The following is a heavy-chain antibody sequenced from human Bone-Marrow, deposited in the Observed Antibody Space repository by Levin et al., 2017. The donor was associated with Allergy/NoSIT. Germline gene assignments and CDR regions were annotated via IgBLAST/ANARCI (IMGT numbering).Heavy chain of an antibody. V-gene: IGHV3-30*18. CDR2: ISYDGSNK. CDR1: GFTFSSYG. J-gene: IGHJ4*02. D-gene: IGHD1-26*01. CDR3: AKDRHEKWELVSDY. Sequence: PGGSLRLSCAASGFTFSSYGMHWVRQAPGKGLEWVAIISYDGSNKYYADSVKGRFTISRDNSKNTLYLQMNSLRGEDTAVYYCAKDRHEKWELVSDYWGQGTLVTVSS.